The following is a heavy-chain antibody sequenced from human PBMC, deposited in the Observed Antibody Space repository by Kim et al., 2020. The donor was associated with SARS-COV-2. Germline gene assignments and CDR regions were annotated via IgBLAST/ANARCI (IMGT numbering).Heavy chain of an antibody. J-gene: IGHJ4*02. CDR2: ISSSGVYI. V-gene: IGHV3-21*01. CDR1: GFTFSSYS. CDR3: FSGYDFNY. D-gene: IGHD5-12*01. Sequence: GGSLRLSCAVSGFTFSSYSMNWVRQAPGKGLEWVSSISSSGVYISYADSVKGRFTISRDNAKNSVYLQMNSLRVEDTAVYYCFSGYDFNYWGQGTLVTVSS.